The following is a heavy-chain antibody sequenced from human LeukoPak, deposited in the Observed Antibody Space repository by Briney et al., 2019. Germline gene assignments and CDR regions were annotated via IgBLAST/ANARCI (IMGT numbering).Heavy chain of an antibody. CDR3: ARAPGDYDSRGYRTYYFDY. V-gene: IGHV4-59*01. CDR2: ISYSGST. Sequence: SETLSLTCIVSGGSISSYYWNWIRQPPGKGLEWIGYISYSGSTNYNPSLKSRVTISVDTSKNQFSLRLSSVTAADTAVYYCARAPGDYDSRGYRTYYFDYWGQGTLVTVSS. D-gene: IGHD3-22*01. J-gene: IGHJ4*02. CDR1: GGSISSYY.